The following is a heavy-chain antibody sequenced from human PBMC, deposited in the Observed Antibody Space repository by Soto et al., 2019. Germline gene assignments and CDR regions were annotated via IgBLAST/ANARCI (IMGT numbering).Heavy chain of an antibody. J-gene: IGHJ6*02. V-gene: IGHV3-53*01. Sequence: GGSLRLSCAASGFTVSSNYMSWVRQAPGKGLEWVSVIYSGGSTYYADSVKGRFTISRDNSKNTLYLQMNSLRAEDTAVYYCARDRGYSYGPGYYYYYGMDVWGQGTTVTVSS. CDR2: IYSGGST. D-gene: IGHD5-18*01. CDR3: ARDRGYSYGPGYYYYYGMDV. CDR1: GFTVSSNY.